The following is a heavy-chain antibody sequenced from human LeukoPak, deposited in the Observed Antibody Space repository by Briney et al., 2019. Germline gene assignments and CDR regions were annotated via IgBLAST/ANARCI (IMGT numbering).Heavy chain of an antibody. CDR1: GYTLTELS. J-gene: IGHJ5*02. V-gene: IGHV1-24*01. CDR2: FDPEDGET. CDR3: ATESPKLHKEEGLDP. D-gene: IGHD1-1*01. Sequence: ASVKVSCKVSGYTLTELSMHWVRQAPGKGLEWMGGFDPEDGETIYAQKFQGRVTMTEDTSTDTAYMELSSLRSEGTAVYYCATESPKLHKEEGLDPWGQGTLVTVSS.